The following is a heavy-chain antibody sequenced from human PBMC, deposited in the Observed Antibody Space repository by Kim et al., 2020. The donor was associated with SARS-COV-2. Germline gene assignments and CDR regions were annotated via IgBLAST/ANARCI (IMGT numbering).Heavy chain of an antibody. J-gene: IGHJ5*02. V-gene: IGHV3-33*06. D-gene: IGHD3-22*01. CDR2: IWYDGSNK. Sequence: GGSLRLSCAASGFTFSSYGMHWVRQAPGKGLEWVAVIWYDGSNKYYADSVKGRFTISRDNSKNTLYLQMNSLRAEDTAVYYCAKERKRYYYDSSGYLNWFDPWGQGTLVTVSS. CDR1: GFTFSSYG. CDR3: AKERKRYYYDSSGYLNWFDP.